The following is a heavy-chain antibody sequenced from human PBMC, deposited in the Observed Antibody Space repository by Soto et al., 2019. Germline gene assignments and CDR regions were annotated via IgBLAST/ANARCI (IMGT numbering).Heavy chain of an antibody. CDR3: VNDHIATAGLGLYNWFET. Sequence: GESLRHSCSASGFPFIPYAMHWVRQAPGKRLEYIAGITSNGRTTSYKDSVKGRFIISRDNSESTLYLQMSSLRFDDTAVYFFVNDHIATAGLGLYNWFETWGLGT. CDR2: ITSNGRTT. D-gene: IGHD6-13*01. V-gene: IGHV3-64D*06. CDR1: GFPFIPYA. J-gene: IGHJ5*02.